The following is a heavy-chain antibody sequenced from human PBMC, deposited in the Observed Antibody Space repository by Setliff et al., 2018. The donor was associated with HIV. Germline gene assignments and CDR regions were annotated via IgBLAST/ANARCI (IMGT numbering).Heavy chain of an antibody. CDR1: GYDFINYG. J-gene: IGHJ4*02. CDR2: ISPYNGDT. D-gene: IGHD3-10*01. CDR3: ARGRKDLTMVRVPNFDY. V-gene: IGHV1-18*01. Sequence: ASVKVSCKASGYDFINYGFNWVRQAPGQGLEWVGWISPYNGDTNYAQKFQGRVTLTRDTSLNTFYMELTNLRSEDTAFYYCARGRKDLTMVRVPNFDYWGQGTLVTSPQ.